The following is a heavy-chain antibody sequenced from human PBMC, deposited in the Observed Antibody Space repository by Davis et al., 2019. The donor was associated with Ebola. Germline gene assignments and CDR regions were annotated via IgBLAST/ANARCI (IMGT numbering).Heavy chain of an antibody. D-gene: IGHD7-27*01. CDR1: GYTFTGYY. Sequence: ASVKVSCKASGYTFTGYYMHWVRQAPGQGLEWMGWINPNSGGTNYAQKFQGRVTMTRDTSISTAYMELSRLRSDDTAVYYCAREIWGEKPYADAFDIWGQGTMVTVSS. J-gene: IGHJ3*02. V-gene: IGHV1-2*02. CDR3: AREIWGEKPYADAFDI. CDR2: INPNSGGT.